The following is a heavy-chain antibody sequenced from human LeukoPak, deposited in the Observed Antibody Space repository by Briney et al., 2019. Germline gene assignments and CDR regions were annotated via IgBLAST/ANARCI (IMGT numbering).Heavy chain of an antibody. D-gene: IGHD3-10*01. CDR1: GFTFRSYA. Sequence: PGGSLRLSCSASGFTFRSYAMLWVRQAPGKGLEYVSAISSSGDSTYYADSLKGRFTISRDNSKNTLYLQMRSLRPEDTAVYYCVKGIRQCAYGTFDYWGQGTLVTVSS. CDR3: VKGIRQCAYGTFDY. CDR2: ISSSGDST. V-gene: IGHV3-64D*09. J-gene: IGHJ4*02.